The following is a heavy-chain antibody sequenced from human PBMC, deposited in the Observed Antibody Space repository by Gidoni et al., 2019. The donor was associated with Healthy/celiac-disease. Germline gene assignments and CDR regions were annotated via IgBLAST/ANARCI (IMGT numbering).Heavy chain of an antibody. D-gene: IGHD3-3*01. V-gene: IGHV4-61*02. CDR2: IYTSGST. CDR1: GGAISRGSYS. J-gene: IGHJ2*01. Sequence: QVQLQESGPGLVKPSQTLSLTCPVSGGAISRGSYSWSWIRQPAGKGLEWIGRIYTSGSTNYNPSLKSRVTISVDTSKNQFSLKLSSVTAADTAVYYCARDRFTIFGVVTPGYFDLWGRGTLVTVSS. CDR3: ARDRFTIFGVVTPGYFDL.